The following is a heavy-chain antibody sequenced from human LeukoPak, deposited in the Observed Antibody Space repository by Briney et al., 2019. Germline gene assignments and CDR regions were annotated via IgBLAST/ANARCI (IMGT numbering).Heavy chain of an antibody. V-gene: IGHV4-4*02. CDR1: GGSISSSNW. CDR3: ASHHYYDSSGYYNY. CDR2: IYHSGST. D-gene: IGHD3-22*01. J-gene: IGHJ4*01. Sequence: SETLSLTCAVSGGSISSSNWWSWVRQPPGKGVEWIGEIYHSGSTNYNPSLKSRVTISVDKSKNQFSLKLSSVTAADTAVYYCASHHYYDSSGYYNYWGQGTLVTVSS.